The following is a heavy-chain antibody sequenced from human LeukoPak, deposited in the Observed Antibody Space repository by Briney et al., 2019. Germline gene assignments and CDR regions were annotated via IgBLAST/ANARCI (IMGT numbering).Heavy chain of an antibody. CDR3: AKPSVSGNCPYYFDY. CDR2: INSDGSSI. D-gene: IGHD1-26*01. J-gene: IGHJ4*02. CDR1: GYTFSTYW. V-gene: IGHV3-74*03. Sequence: GGSLRLSCAASGYTFSTYWMHWVRQAPEKGLVWVSRINSDGSSITYADSVKGRFTISRDESKNTLYLQINSLRAEDTAVYYCAKPSVSGNCPYYFDYWGQGTLVTVSS.